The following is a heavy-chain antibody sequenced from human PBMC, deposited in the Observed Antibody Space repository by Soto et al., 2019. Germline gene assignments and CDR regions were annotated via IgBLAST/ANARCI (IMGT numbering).Heavy chain of an antibody. CDR1: GFTFSSYG. CDR3: AKDGIQDSDY. Sequence: LRLSCAASGFTFSSYGMHWVRQAPGKGLEWVAVISYDGSNKYYADSVKGRFTISRDNSKNTLYLQMNSLRAEDTAVYYCAKDGIQDSDYWGQGTLVTVSS. V-gene: IGHV3-30*18. CDR2: ISYDGSNK. D-gene: IGHD1-20*01. J-gene: IGHJ4*02.